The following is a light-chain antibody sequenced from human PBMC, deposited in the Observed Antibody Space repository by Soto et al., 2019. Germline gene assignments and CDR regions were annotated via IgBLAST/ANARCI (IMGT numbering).Light chain of an antibody. V-gene: IGLV1-40*01. CDR1: TSNIGAGFD. Sequence: QSVLTQPPSVSGAPGQGVTISCTGSTSNIGAGFDVHWYQHLPGTAPKLLIFGNTNRPSGVPHRVSVSKSGTSASLAITGLQAEDEADYYCQSYDSSLRSSVFGGGTKVTVL. CDR3: QSYDSSLRSSV. J-gene: IGLJ3*02. CDR2: GNT.